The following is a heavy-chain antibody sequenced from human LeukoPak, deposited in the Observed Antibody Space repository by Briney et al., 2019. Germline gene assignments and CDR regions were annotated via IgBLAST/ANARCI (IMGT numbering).Heavy chain of an antibody. CDR1: GGSISSYY. CDR3: ARDQELGF. D-gene: IGHD3-10*01. V-gene: IGHV4-59*12. CDR2: IYYSGST. J-gene: IGHJ4*02. Sequence: KPSETLSLTCTVSGGSISSYYWSWIRQPPGKGLEWIGYIYYSGSTNHNPSLKSRVTVSVDTSQNQFSLKLTSVTAADTAVYYCARDQELGFWGQRTLVTASS.